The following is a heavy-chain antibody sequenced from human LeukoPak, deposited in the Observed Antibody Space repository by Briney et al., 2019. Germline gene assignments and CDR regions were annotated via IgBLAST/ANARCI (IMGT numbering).Heavy chain of an antibody. CDR3: AREVGDMITFGGPFDP. CDR1: GFTFSSYW. J-gene: IGHJ5*02. CDR2: IKQDGSEK. V-gene: IGHV3-7*01. Sequence: GGSLRLSCAASGFTFSSYWMSWVRQVPGKGLEGVANIKQDGSEKYYVDSVKGRFTISRDNAKNSLYLQMNSLRAEDTAVYYCAREVGDMITFGGPFDPWGQGTLVTVSS. D-gene: IGHD3-16*01.